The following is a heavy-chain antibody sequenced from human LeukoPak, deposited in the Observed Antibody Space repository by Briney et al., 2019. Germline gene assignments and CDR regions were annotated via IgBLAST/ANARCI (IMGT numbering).Heavy chain of an antibody. Sequence: ASVKVSCKASGGTFSSYAISWVRQAPGQGLEWMGGIIPIFGTANYAQKFQGRVTITADKSTSTAYMELSSLRSEDTAVYYCARRRYDYVWGSYHLDAFDIWGQGTMVTVSS. V-gene: IGHV1-69*06. CDR2: IIPIFGTA. CDR3: ARRRYDYVWGSYHLDAFDI. D-gene: IGHD3-16*02. CDR1: GGTFSSYA. J-gene: IGHJ3*02.